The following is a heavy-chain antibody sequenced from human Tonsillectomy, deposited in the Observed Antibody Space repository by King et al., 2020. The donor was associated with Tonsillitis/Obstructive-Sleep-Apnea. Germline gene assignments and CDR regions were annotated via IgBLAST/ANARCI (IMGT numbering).Heavy chain of an antibody. Sequence: VQLVESGGGLVQPGGSLRLSCAASGFTFSDYEMNWVRQAPGKGLEWVSYISSTGVSIYYADSVKGRFTISRDNAKNSLYLQMNSLRAEDTAVYYCAREYPYDIWSGYYPYYFDYWGQGPLVTVSS. CDR2: ISSTGVSI. CDR1: GFTFSDYE. D-gene: IGHD3-3*01. CDR3: AREYPYDIWSGYYPYYFDY. J-gene: IGHJ4*02. V-gene: IGHV3-48*03.